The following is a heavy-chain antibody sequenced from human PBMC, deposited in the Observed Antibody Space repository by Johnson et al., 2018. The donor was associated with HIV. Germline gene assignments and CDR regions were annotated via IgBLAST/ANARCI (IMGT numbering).Heavy chain of an antibody. V-gene: IGHV3-9*01. Sequence: DVQVVESGGGLVQPGRSLRLSCAASGFTFDDYAMHWVRQAPGKGLEWVSGISWNSGSIGYADSVKGRFTISRDNAKNSLYLQMNSLRAEDTALYYCAKDITWAAAGTNAFDIWGQGTMVTVSS. CDR3: AKDITWAAAGTNAFDI. CDR1: GFTFDDYA. CDR2: ISWNSGSI. J-gene: IGHJ3*02. D-gene: IGHD6-13*01.